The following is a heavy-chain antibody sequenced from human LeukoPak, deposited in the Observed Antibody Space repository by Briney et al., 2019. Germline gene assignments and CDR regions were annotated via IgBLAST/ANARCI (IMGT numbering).Heavy chain of an antibody. Sequence: SETLSLTCTVSGGSISSSSYYWSWIRQPPGKGLEWIGEINHSGSTNYNPSLKSRVTISVDTSKNQFSLKLSSVTAADTAVYYCAKKVAVARADYFDYWGQGTLVTVSS. V-gene: IGHV4-39*07. CDR2: INHSGST. J-gene: IGHJ4*02. CDR3: AKKVAVARADYFDY. CDR1: GGSISSSSYY. D-gene: IGHD6-19*01.